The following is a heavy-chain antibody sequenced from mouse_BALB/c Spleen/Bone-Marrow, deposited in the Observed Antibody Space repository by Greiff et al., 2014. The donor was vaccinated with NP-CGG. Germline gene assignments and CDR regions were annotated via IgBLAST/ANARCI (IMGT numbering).Heavy chain of an antibody. CDR2: IYPSDSYT. D-gene: IGHD1-1*02. V-gene: IGHV1-69*02. Sequence: VQLQQSGTDLVRPGASVKLSCKASGYTFTSYWINWGKQRPGQGLEWIGNIYPSDSYTNYNQKFKDKATLTVDKSSSTAYMHLSSPTSEDSAVYYCTRDDGGFAYWGQGTLVTVSA. J-gene: IGHJ3*01. CDR3: TRDDGGFAY. CDR1: GYTFTSYW.